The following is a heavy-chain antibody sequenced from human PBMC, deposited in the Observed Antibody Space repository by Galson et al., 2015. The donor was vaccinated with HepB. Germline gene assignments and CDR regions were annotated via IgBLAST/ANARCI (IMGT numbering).Heavy chain of an antibody. CDR1: GFTFRSYG. CDR3: GFGQLSNFDY. J-gene: IGHJ4*02. CDR2: ISYDGSNK. V-gene: IGHV3-30*03. D-gene: IGHD3-16*01. Sequence: SLRLSCAASGFTFRSYGMHWVRQAPGKGLEWVAVISYDGSNKYYADSVKGRFTISRDNSKNTLYLQMNSLRAEDTAVYHCGFGQLSNFDYWGQGTLVTVSS.